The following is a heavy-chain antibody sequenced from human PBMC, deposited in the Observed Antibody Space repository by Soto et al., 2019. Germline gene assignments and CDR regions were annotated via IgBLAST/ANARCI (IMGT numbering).Heavy chain of an antibody. CDR1: GFTFSSYA. V-gene: IGHV3-30-3*01. Sequence: QVQLVESGGGVVQPGRSLRLSCAASGFTFSSYAMHWVRQAPGKGLEWVAVISYDGSNKYYADSVKGRFTISRDNSKNTLYLQMNSLRAEDTAVYYCARELGLLQPYYGMDVWGQGTTVTVSS. CDR3: ARELGLLQPYYGMDV. D-gene: IGHD2-21*02. CDR2: ISYDGSNK. J-gene: IGHJ6*02.